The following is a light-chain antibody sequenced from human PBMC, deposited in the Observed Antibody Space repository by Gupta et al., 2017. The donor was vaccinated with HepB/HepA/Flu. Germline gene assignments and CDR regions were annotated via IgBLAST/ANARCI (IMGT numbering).Light chain of an antibody. V-gene: IGLV3-19*01. CDR1: GLRNFY. CDR2: GEN. CDR3: NSRVRSRDGGNKHFV. J-gene: IGLJ1*01. Sequence: SSELTQHPAVSVALGQTVTIACRGHGLRNFYASWYLQKPGQAPLLVPYGENIRPSGSPDRFSASISGSTASLTITGAQAEDEADYDCNSRVRSRDGGNKHFVFGTGTKVTVL.